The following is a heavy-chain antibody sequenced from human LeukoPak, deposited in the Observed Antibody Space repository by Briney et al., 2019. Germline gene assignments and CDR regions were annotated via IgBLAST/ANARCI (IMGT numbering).Heavy chain of an antibody. D-gene: IGHD1-26*01. CDR2: ISAYNGNT. CDR3: ARATKWDPLPVEFDY. V-gene: IGHV1-18*01. CDR1: GYTFTSYG. Sequence: ASVKVSCKASGYTFTSYGISWVRQAPGQGLEWMGWISAYNGNTNYAQKLQGRVTMTTDTSTSTAYMELRSLRSDDTAVYYCARATKWDPLPVEFDYWGQGTLVTVSS. J-gene: IGHJ4*02.